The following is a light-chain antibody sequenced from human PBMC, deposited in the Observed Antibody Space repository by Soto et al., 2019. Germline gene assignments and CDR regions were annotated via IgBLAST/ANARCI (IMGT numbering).Light chain of an antibody. V-gene: IGKV1-8*01. Sequence: SRGDRVTITCRASQGISSYLAWYQQKPGKAPKLLIYAAYTLQSGVPSRFSGSGSGADFTLTISCLQSEDFATYYCQRYYSYPPTVGQGTKVEIK. CDR3: QRYYSYPPT. CDR2: AAY. CDR1: QGISSY. J-gene: IGKJ1*01.